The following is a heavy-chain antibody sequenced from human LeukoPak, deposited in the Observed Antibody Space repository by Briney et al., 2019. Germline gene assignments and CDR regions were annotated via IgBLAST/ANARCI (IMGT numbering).Heavy chain of an antibody. J-gene: IGHJ5*02. CDR2: TYYRSTWYN. V-gene: IGHV6-1*01. CDR3: ARRLTQYDCFDP. CDR1: GDSVSSNSVT. Sequence: SQTLSLTCAISGDSVSSNSVTWNWIRQSPSRGLEWLGKTYYRSTWYNDYAVSVRGRITVNPDTSKNQFSLHLNSVTPEDTAVYYCARRLTQYDCFDPWGQGILVTVSS. D-gene: IGHD2-2*01.